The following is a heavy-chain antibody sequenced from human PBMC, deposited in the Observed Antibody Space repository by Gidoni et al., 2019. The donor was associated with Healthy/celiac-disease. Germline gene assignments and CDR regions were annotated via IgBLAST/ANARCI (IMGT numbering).Heavy chain of an antibody. CDR2: INHSGST. CDR3: ARGQWLAMSFDY. D-gene: IGHD6-19*01. V-gene: IGHV4-34*01. J-gene: IGHJ4*02. CDR1: GGSFSGYY. Sequence: QVQLQQWGAGLLKPSATLSLTCAVYGGSFSGYYWSWIRQPPGKGLEWIGEINHSGSTNYNPSLKSRVTISVDTSKNQFSLKLSSVTAADTAVYYCARGQWLAMSFDYWGQGTLVTVSS.